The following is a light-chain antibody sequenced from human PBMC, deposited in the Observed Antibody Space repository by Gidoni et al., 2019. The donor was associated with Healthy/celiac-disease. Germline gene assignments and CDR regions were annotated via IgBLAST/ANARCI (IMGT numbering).Light chain of an antibody. J-gene: IGKJ4*01. V-gene: IGKV1-27*01. CDR3: QKYNSAPLT. CDR2: AAS. Sequence: DIQMTQSPSSLPASVGDRVTIPCRASQGISNYLAWYQQKPGKVPKLLIYAASTLQSGVPSRFSGSGSGTDFTLTISSLQPEDVATYYCQKYNSAPLTFGGGTKVEIK. CDR1: QGISNY.